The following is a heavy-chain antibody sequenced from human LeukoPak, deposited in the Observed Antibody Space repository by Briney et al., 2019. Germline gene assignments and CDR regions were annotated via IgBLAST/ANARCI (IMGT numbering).Heavy chain of an antibody. D-gene: IGHD6-19*01. V-gene: IGHV1-69*13. CDR1: GGTFSSYA. CDR2: IIPIFGTA. J-gene: IGHJ4*02. CDR3: ARVASGVTNFDY. Sequence: SVKVACKASGGTFSSYAISWVRQAPGQGLEWMGGIIPIFGTANYAQKFQGRVTITADESTSTAYMELSSLRAEDTAVYYCARVASGVTNFDYWGQGTLVTVSS.